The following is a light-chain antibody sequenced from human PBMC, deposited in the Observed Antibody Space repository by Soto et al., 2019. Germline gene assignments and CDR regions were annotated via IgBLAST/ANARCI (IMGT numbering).Light chain of an antibody. J-gene: IGLJ1*01. V-gene: IGLV2-14*01. CDR3: ISYTGSSTSYV. Sequence: QSVLTQPASVSGCPGQSITISCSGTRCDIGSYNYVAWYQQFPGKTPKILIYGVSNRPSGVSSRFSGSKSGNTASLTISGLQAEDEADYYCISYTGSSTSYVFGSGTKVTVL. CDR1: RCDIGSYNY. CDR2: GVS.